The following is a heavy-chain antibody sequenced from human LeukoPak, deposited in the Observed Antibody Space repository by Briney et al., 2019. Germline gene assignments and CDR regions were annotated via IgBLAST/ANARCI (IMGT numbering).Heavy chain of an antibody. CDR3: ARDQRWESPHYLDS. CDR1: GYTFTSYA. V-gene: IGHV1-3*01. D-gene: IGHD1-26*01. J-gene: IGHJ4*02. Sequence: ASVKVSCKASGYTFTSYAIHWVRQAPGQRLEWMGWISAGNGNTKYSQNFQGRVTFISNTSATTAFMELNSLRSEDAAVYYCARDQRWESPHYLDSWGQGTLVTVSS. CDR2: ISAGNGNT.